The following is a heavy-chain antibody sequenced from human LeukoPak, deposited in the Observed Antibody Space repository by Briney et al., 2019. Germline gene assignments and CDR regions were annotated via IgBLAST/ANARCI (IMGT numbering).Heavy chain of an antibody. V-gene: IGHV2-70*11. D-gene: IGHD3-10*01. J-gene: IGHJ4*02. CDR1: GFSLSASGMC. CDR2: IDWDDDK. Sequence: SGPTLVKPTQTLTLTCTFSGFSLSASGMCVSWIRQPPGRALEWLARIDWDDDKYYSTSLKTRLTISKDTSKNQVVLTMTNMDPVDTATYYCARMFYYGSGSYYPLDYWGQGTLVTVSS. CDR3: ARMFYYGSGSYYPLDY.